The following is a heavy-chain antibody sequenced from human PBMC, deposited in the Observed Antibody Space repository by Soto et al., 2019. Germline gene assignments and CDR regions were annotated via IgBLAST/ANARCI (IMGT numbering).Heavy chain of an antibody. Sequence: QVQLVQSRAEVMKPGASVKVSCKASGYTFTSYGISWVRQAPGQGLEWMGWISAYNGNTNYAQKLQGRVTMTTDTSTSTAYMELWSLRSDDTAVYYCASSQGGSPTTYGMDVWGQGTTVTVSS. J-gene: IGHJ6*02. D-gene: IGHD3-16*01. CDR2: ISAYNGNT. CDR3: ASSQGGSPTTYGMDV. CDR1: GYTFTSYG. V-gene: IGHV1-18*01.